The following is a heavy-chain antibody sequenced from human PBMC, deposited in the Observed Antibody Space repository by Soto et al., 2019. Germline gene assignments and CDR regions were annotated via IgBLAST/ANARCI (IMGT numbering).Heavy chain of an antibody. D-gene: IGHD6-19*01. V-gene: IGHV1-46*03. J-gene: IGHJ3*01. CDR1: GYSFTSYY. CDR2: INPSGGST. CDR3: ATTVDGDAVAV. Sequence: QEQLVQSGAEVKKPGASVKVSCKASGYSFTSYYMHWVRQAPGQGLEWMGIINPSGGSTKYAQKFRGRVTMTRDTSTNTVYMELSSLRSEDTAVYYCATTVDGDAVAVWGQGTMVTVST.